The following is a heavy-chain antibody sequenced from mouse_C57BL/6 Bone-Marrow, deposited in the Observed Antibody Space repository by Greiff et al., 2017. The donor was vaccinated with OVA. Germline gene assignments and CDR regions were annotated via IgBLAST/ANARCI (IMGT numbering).Heavy chain of an antibody. CDR1: GSTSTSYD. J-gene: IGHJ2*01. CDR2: IYPRDGST. D-gene: IGHD1-1*01. CDR3: ARRTTGPFDY. V-gene: IGHV1-85*01. Sequence: QVQLKESGPELVKPGASVKLSCKASGSTSTSYDINWVKQRPGQGLEWIGWIYPRDGSTKYNEKFRGKATLTVDTSSSTAYMELQSLTSEDSAVYFCARRTTGPFDYWGQGTTLTVSS.